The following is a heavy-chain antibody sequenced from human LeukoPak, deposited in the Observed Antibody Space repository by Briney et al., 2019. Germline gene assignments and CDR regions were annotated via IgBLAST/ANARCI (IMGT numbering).Heavy chain of an antibody. J-gene: IGHJ3*02. CDR3: ASPGSYYSDAFDI. Sequence: PSETLSLTCTVSGGAVNTYYWSWIRQTPGKGLEWIGYISHSGNTDYAPSLKSRVTISVDTSKNQFSLKLSSVTAADTAVYYCASPGSYYSDAFDIWGQGTMVTVSS. CDR1: GGAVNTYY. V-gene: IGHV4-59*02. CDR2: ISHSGNT. D-gene: IGHD1-26*01.